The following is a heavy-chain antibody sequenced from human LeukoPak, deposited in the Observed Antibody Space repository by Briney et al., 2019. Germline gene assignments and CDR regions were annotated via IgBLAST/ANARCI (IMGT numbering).Heavy chain of an antibody. CDR3: ARSRTGSGFLFDY. Sequence: ASVKVSFKASGYTFTGYYMHWVRQAPGQGLEWMGWINPNSGGTNYAQKFQGRVTMTRDTSISTAYMELSRLRSDDTAVYYCARSRTGSGFLFDYGGRGTLVSVSS. CDR2: INPNSGGT. CDR1: GYTFTGYY. V-gene: IGHV1-2*02. J-gene: IGHJ4*02. D-gene: IGHD3-10*01.